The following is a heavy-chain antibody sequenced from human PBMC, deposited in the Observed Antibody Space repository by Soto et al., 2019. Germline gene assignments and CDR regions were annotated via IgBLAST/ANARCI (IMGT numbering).Heavy chain of an antibody. J-gene: IGHJ6*02. CDR3: ARESAGFVTAAVPDQNYYYYGMDV. D-gene: IGHD6-13*01. CDR2: IYYSGST. Sequence: QVQLQESGPGLVKPSQTLSLTCTVSGGSISSGGYYWSWIRQHPGKGLEWIGYIYYSGSTYYNPSLKSRVNISVDTSKNQFSLKLSSVTAADTAVYYCARESAGFVTAAVPDQNYYYYGMDVWGQGTTVTVSS. CDR1: GGSISSGGYY. V-gene: IGHV4-31*03.